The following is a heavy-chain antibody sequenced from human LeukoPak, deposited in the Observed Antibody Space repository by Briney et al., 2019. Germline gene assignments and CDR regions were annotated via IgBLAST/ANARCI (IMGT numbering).Heavy chain of an antibody. CDR3: ARGCYFDWLNWFDP. CDR1: GGSISSGSYY. V-gene: IGHV4-61*02. J-gene: IGHJ5*02. D-gene: IGHD3-9*01. CDR2: IYTSGST. Sequence: PSQTLSLTCTVSGGSISSGSYYWRWIRQPAGKGLEWIGRIYTSGSTNYNPSLKSRVTISVDTSKNQFSLKLSSVTAADTAVYYCARGCYFDWLNWFDPWGQGTLVTVSS.